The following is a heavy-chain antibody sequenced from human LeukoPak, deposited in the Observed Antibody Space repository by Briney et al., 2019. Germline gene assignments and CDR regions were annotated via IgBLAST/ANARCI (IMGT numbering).Heavy chain of an antibody. CDR3: ARVRPGYYDEEVY. Sequence: ASVKVSCKASGYTFINNWMHWVRQAPGQGLEWVGLINPTGSRTLYAQKFQGRVTMTRDMSTSTAYMELSSLRSEDTAVYYCARVRPGYYDEEVYWGQGTLVTVSS. CDR1: GYTFINNW. D-gene: IGHD2-15*01. J-gene: IGHJ4*02. V-gene: IGHV1-46*01. CDR2: INPTGSRT.